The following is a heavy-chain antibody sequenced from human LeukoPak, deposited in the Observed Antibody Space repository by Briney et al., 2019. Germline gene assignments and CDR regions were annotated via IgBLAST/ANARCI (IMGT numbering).Heavy chain of an antibody. Sequence: ASVKVSCKVSGYTLTELSMHWVRQAPGKGLEWMGGFDPEEGETIYAQKFQGRVTMTEDTSTDTAYMELSSLRSEDTAVYYCATREFGELRFDPWGQGTLVTVSS. J-gene: IGHJ5*02. V-gene: IGHV1-24*01. CDR2: FDPEEGET. D-gene: IGHD3-10*01. CDR1: GYTLTELS. CDR3: ATREFGELRFDP.